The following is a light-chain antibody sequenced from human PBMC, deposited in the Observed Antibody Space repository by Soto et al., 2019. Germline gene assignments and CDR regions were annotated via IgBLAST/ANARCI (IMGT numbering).Light chain of an antibody. CDR3: QKYGSSPPIT. J-gene: IGKJ5*01. Sequence: EIVLTQSPGTLSLSPGERATLSCRASQSVSSNYLAWYQQKPGQAPRLLIYGASSRATGIPARFSGSGSGADFTLTISRLEPEAFAVYYCQKYGSSPPITFGRGTRLEIK. CDR1: QSVSSNY. CDR2: GAS. V-gene: IGKV3-20*01.